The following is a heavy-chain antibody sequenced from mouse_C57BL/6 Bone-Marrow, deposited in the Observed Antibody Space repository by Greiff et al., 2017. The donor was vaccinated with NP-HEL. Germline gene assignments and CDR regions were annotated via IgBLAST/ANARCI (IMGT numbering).Heavy chain of an antibody. CDR1: GYTFTDYE. J-gene: IGHJ4*01. V-gene: IGHV1-15*01. CDR3: TRSFYDYDGADAMDY. Sequence: QVQLQQSGAELVRPGASVTLSCKASGYTFTDYEMHWVKQTPVHGLEWIGAIDPETGGTAYNQKFKGKAILTADKSSSTAYMELRSLTSEDSAGYYCTRSFYDYDGADAMDYWGQGTSVTVSS. D-gene: IGHD2-4*01. CDR2: IDPETGGT.